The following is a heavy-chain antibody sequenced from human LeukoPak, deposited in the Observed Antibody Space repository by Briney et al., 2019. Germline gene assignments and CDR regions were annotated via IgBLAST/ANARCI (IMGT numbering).Heavy chain of an antibody. D-gene: IGHD2-15*01. CDR3: ARGRVCSGGTCYSGRDYFDY. CDR1: GYTFTGYY. J-gene: IGHJ4*02. V-gene: IGHV1-8*02. Sequence: GASVKVSCKASGYTFTGYYMHWVRQAPGQGLEWMGWINPNSGNTGYAQKFQGRVTMTRNTSISTAYMELSSLRSEDTAVYYCARGRVCSGGTCYSGRDYFDYWGQGTLVTVSS. CDR2: INPNSGNT.